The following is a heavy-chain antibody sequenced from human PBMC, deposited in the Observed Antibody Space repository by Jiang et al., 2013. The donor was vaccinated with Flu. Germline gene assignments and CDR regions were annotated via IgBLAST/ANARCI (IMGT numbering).Heavy chain of an antibody. D-gene: IGHD1-26*01. CDR1: GGSFSGYY. J-gene: IGHJ4*02. CDR3: ARLGELLNSLFDY. V-gene: IGHV4-34*01. Sequence: LLKPSETLSLTCAVYGGSFSGYYWSWIRQPPGKGLEWIGEINHSGSTNYNPSLKSRVTISVDTSKNQFSLKLSSVTAADTAVYYCARLGELLNSLFDYWGQGTLVTVSS. CDR2: INHSGST.